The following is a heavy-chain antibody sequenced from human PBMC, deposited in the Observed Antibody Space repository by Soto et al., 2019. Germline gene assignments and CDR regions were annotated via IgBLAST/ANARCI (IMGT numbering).Heavy chain of an antibody. CDR3: AKGGWCSGGSCYTAFDI. CDR1: GGSISSGGYS. J-gene: IGHJ3*02. D-gene: IGHD2-15*01. Sequence: QLQLQESGSGLVKPSQTLSLTCAVSGGSISSGGYSWSWIRQPPGKGLEWIGYIYHSGSTYYNPSLKSRVTITGDRSKNQFSLKLSSVTAADTAVYYCAKGGWCSGGSCYTAFDIWGQGTMVTVSS. CDR2: IYHSGST. V-gene: IGHV4-30-2*01.